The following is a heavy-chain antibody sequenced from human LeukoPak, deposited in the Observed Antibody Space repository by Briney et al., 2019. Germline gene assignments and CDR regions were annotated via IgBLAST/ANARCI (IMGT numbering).Heavy chain of an antibody. CDR2: ISSSSSYI. J-gene: IGHJ4*02. D-gene: IGHD3-22*01. CDR1: GFTFSSYS. V-gene: IGHV3-21*04. Sequence: GGSLRLSCAASGFTFSSYSMNWVRQAPGKGLEWVSSISSSSSYIYYADSVKGRFTISTDHPKNTLYLQMNSLRAEDTAVYFCAKRGVVIRVILVGFHKEAYYFDSWGQGALVTVSS. CDR3: AKRGVVIRVILVGFHKEAYYFDS.